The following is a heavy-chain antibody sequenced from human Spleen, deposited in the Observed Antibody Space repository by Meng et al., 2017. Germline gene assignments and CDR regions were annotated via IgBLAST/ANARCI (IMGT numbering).Heavy chain of an antibody. Sequence: SETLSLTCTVSGGSISSYYWSWIRQPPGKGLEWIGRIYTTESTNYNPSLKSRVTISLDTSKNQFSLKLTSVTAADTAVYYCARGSGSSLPYFDYWGQGTLVTVSS. CDR2: IYTTEST. D-gene: IGHD1-26*01. CDR3: ARGSGSSLPYFDY. J-gene: IGHJ4*02. CDR1: GGSISSYY. V-gene: IGHV4-4*08.